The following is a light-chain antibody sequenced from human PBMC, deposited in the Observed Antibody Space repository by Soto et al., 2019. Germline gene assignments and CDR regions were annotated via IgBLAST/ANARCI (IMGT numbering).Light chain of an antibody. Sequence: EIVLTQSPGTLSLSPGERATLSCRASQSVSSIYLAWYQQKPGQAPRLLIYGASSRATGIPDRFSGSGSGTDFTLTSSRLEPDDFAVYYCQQYGSSPTFGGGTKVEIK. CDR3: QQYGSSPT. J-gene: IGKJ4*01. V-gene: IGKV3-20*01. CDR2: GAS. CDR1: QSVSSIY.